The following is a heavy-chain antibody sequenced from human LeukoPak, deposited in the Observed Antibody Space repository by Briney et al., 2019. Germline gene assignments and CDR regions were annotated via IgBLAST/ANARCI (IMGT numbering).Heavy chain of an antibody. Sequence: GGSLRLSCAASGFIFTNYFMSWVRQAPGKGLEWVASIKHDGSEKYYVDSVRGRFTISRDNTMNSLYLQMSSLRAEDAAVYYCATDRGWRTSGYYLYYFEYWGQGTLVTYSS. V-gene: IGHV3-7*01. J-gene: IGHJ4*02. CDR2: IKHDGSEK. D-gene: IGHD3-3*01. CDR3: ATDRGWRTSGYYLYYFEY. CDR1: GFIFTNYF.